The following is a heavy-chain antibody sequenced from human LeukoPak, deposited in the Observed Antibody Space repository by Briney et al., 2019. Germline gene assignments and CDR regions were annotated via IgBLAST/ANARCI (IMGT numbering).Heavy chain of an antibody. J-gene: IGHJ5*02. CDR1: GFTFSSYS. D-gene: IGHD3-10*01. CDR3: ARGSGSYYKGWFDP. CDR2: ISSSSSYI. V-gene: IGHV3-21*01. Sequence: PGGSLRLSCAASGFTFSSYSMNWVRQAPGKGLEWVSSISSSSSYIYYADSVKGRFTISRDNAKNSLYLQMNSLRAEDTAVYYCARGSGSYYKGWFDPWGQGTLVTVSS.